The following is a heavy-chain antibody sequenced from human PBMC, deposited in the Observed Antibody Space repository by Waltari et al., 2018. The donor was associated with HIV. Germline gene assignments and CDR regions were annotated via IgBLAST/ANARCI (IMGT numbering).Heavy chain of an antibody. J-gene: IGHJ4*02. D-gene: IGHD3-9*01. V-gene: IGHV3-33*01. CDR1: GFTFSSLV. CDR3: ATLTELDY. CDR2: IWYDGSNK. Sequence: QVQLVESGGGVVQPGRSLRLSCAASGFTFSSLVMPWVRQAPGKGLEWVAVIWYDGSNKYYADSVKGRFTISRDNSKNTLYLQMNSLRAEDTAVYYCATLTELDYWGQGTLVTVSS.